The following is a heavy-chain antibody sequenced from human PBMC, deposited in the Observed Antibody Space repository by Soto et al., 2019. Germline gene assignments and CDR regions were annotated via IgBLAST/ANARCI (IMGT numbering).Heavy chain of an antibody. CDR2: MNPKSGNT. V-gene: IGHV1-8*01. Sequence: QVQLVQSGAEVKKPGASVKVSCKASGYTFTSYDIHWVRQATGQGLEWMGWMNPKSGNTGYAQKFQGRVTMTRNTSRTTAYMELTSLRSEDTAVYYCARGLYYKSWSGWRWFDPWGQGTLVTVSS. CDR1: GYTFTSYD. J-gene: IGHJ5*02. D-gene: IGHD3-3*01. CDR3: ARGLYYKSWSGWRWFDP.